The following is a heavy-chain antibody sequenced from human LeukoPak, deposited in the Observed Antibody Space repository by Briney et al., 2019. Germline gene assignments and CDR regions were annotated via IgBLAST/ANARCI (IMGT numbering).Heavy chain of an antibody. CDR1: GFTFSSYG. J-gene: IGHJ3*02. CDR3: ARDDALGDNALDI. CDR2: IVSDGSQK. D-gene: IGHD3-16*01. V-gene: IGHV3-33*01. Sequence: PGGSMRLASAASGFTFSSYGMQWVRQAEGKGLEWGAVIVSDGSQKKYADSVKGRFTISRDNSKNTLFLQMNSLRAEDTAVYYCARDDALGDNALDIWGQGTMVTVSS.